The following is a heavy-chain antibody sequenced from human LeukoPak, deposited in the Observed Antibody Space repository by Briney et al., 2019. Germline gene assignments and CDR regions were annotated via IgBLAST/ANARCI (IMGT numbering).Heavy chain of an antibody. CDR3: ARIRFLEGIDD. D-gene: IGHD3-3*01. V-gene: IGHV1-2*06. CDR2: INPNSGGT. J-gene: IGHJ4*02. Sequence: GASVKVSCEAFGYTFTGDYMHWVRQAPGQGLEWMGRINPNSGGTHYAQRFQGRVTMTRGTSISTAYTGRSRLRADDTAVYYCARIRFLEGIDDWGQGTLVTVSS. CDR1: GYTFTGDY.